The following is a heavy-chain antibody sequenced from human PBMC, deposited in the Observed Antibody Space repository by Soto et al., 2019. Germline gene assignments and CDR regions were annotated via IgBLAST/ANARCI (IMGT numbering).Heavy chain of an antibody. CDR1: GFTFRSFT. Sequence: GGSLRLSCAASGFTFRSFTMNWVRQAPGKGLEWVSTISSNSAYIYYTDALRGRFTISRDNAKNSLHLQMNSLRAEDTAVYYCTRDASRDSSARGWFDPWGPGTLVT. D-gene: IGHD6-13*01. J-gene: IGHJ5*02. V-gene: IGHV3-21*01. CDR2: ISSNSAYI. CDR3: TRDASRDSSARGWFDP.